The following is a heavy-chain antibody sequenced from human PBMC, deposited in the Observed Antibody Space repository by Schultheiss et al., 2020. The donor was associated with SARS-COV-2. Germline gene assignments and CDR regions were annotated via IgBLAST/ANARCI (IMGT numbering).Heavy chain of an antibody. V-gene: IGHV4-34*01. CDR1: GGSFSGYY. D-gene: IGHD6-19*01. CDR2: IYYSGST. CDR3: ARRAVAGSGYDY. J-gene: IGHJ4*02. Sequence: SETLSLTCAVYGGSFSGYYWSWIRQPPGKGLEWIGYIYYSGSTYYNPSLKSRVTISVDTSKNQFSLKLSSVTAADTAVYYCARRAVAGSGYDYWGQGTLVTVSS.